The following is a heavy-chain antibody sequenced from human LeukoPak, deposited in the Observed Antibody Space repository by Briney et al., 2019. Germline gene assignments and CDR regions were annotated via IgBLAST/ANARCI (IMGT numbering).Heavy chain of an antibody. CDR2: ISSSSSSI. Sequence: PGGSLRLSCAASGFTFSSYSMNWVRQAPGKGLEWVSSISSSSSSIYYADSVKGRFTTSRDNSKNTLYLQMNSLRAEDTAVYYCARDFRYYDSSGNHWGQGTLVTVSS. J-gene: IGHJ5*02. CDR3: ARDFRYYDSSGNH. D-gene: IGHD3-22*01. CDR1: GFTFSSYS. V-gene: IGHV3-21*01.